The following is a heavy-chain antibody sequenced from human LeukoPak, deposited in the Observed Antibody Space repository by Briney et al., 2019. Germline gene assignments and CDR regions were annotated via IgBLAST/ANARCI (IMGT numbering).Heavy chain of an antibody. Sequence: SQTLSLTCTVSGGSISSDTYSWSWVRQPAVKGLEWIGRIYTSGSTNYNPSLKSRVTISVDTSKNQFSLKLNSVTAADTAFYYCARAGGLGTYYPNWFDPWGQGTLVTVSS. CDR3: ARAGGLGTYYPNWFDP. CDR2: IYTSGST. V-gene: IGHV4-61*02. CDR1: GGSISSDTYS. D-gene: IGHD3-10*01. J-gene: IGHJ5*02.